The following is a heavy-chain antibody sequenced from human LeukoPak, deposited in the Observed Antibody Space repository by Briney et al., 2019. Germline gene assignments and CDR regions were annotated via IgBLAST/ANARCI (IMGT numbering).Heavy chain of an antibody. CDR2: INPNSGGT. CDR3: ATLSDFWSGYSGIDY. V-gene: IGHV1-2*02. Sequence: ASVNVSFKASGYTFTGYYMHWVRQAPGQGLEWMGWINPNSGGTNYAQKFQGRVTMTRDTSISTAYMELSRLRSDDTAVYYCATLSDFWSGYSGIDYWGQGTLVTVSS. D-gene: IGHD3-3*01. J-gene: IGHJ4*02. CDR1: GYTFTGYY.